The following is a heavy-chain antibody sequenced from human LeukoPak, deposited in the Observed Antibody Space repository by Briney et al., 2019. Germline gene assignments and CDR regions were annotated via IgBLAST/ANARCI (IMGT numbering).Heavy chain of an antibody. Sequence: PSQTLSLTCAVSGGSISNGGYSWSWVRQPPGRGLQWIGYISHSGYTYRIPSLESRVTISVDRSKSQFSLKLSSVTAADTAVYYCARVSGWFDPWGQGTLVTVSS. CDR2: ISHSGYT. CDR3: ARVSGWFDP. CDR1: GGSISNGGYS. J-gene: IGHJ5*02. V-gene: IGHV4-30-2*01. D-gene: IGHD3-10*01.